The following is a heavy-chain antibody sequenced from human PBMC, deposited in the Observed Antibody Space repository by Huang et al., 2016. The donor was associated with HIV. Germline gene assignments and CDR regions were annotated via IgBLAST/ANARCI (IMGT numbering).Heavy chain of an antibody. Sequence: QVQLQQWGAGLLKPSETLSLTCAVYGGSLSGYYGSWIRQPPGKGLVGIGEIKHSVRTNYHRSLRTRFSVSVNPSKNEFSRKLYSGTAADTAVYYWASGPDYGGTQFDLWGRVTLVTVSS. CDR1: GGSLSGYY. D-gene: IGHD4-17*01. V-gene: IGHV4-34*01. J-gene: IGHJ2*01. CDR3: ASGPDYGGTQFDL. CDR2: IKHSVRT.